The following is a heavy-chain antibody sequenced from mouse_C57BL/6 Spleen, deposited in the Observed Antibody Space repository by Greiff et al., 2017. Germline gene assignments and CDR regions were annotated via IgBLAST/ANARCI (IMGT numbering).Heavy chain of an antibody. CDR3: AREGDGRSYWYFGV. Sequence: EVKLMESGPELVKPGASVKMSCKASGYTFTDYNMHWVKQSHGKSLEWIGYINPNNGGTSYNQKFKGKATLTVNKSSSTAYMELRSLTSEESAVYYCAREGDGRSYWYFGVWGTGTTVTVSS. CDR2: INPNNGGT. J-gene: IGHJ1*03. CDR1: GYTFTDYN. D-gene: IGHD1-1*01. V-gene: IGHV1-22*01.